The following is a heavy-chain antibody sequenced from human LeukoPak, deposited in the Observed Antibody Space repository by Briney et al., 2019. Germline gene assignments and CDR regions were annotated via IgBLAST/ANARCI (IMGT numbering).Heavy chain of an antibody. Sequence: ASVKVSCKASRYTFTNYGISWVRQAPGQGLERMGWISTYNGNTNYTQKIQGRVTMTTDTSTSTAYMELRSLRADDTAVYFCARELSAWYCVYCGQGTLVTVSS. J-gene: IGHJ4*02. V-gene: IGHV1-18*01. CDR1: RYTFTNYG. CDR3: ARELSAWYCVY. D-gene: IGHD2-21*01. CDR2: ISTYNGNT.